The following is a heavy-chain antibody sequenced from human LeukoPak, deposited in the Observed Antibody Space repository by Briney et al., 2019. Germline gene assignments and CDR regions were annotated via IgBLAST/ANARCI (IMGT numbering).Heavy chain of an antibody. CDR1: GGSISSGSYC. Sequence: SQTLSLTCTVSGGSISSGSYCWGWIRQPAGKGLEGSGRIYTSGSTNYNPSLKSRVTISVDTSKNQFSLKLSSVTAAATAAYYCARGHPYRQDVFDYWGQGTLVTVSS. V-gene: IGHV4-61*02. CDR3: ARGHPYRQDVFDY. J-gene: IGHJ4*02. CDR2: IYTSGST.